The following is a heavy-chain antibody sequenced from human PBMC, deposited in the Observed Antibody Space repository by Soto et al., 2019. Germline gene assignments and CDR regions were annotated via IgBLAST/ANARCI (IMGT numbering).Heavy chain of an antibody. CDR3: ARHSYCSSICWFDP. CDR2: THDSGST. Sequence: SETLSLTCTVSGGSISSYYWSWIRQSPGKGLEWIGYTHDSGSTNYNPSLKSRVTMSVDTSKDQFSLKLSSVTAADTAVYYCARHSYCSSICWFDPWGQGTLVTVSS. J-gene: IGHJ5*02. CDR1: GGSISSYY. V-gene: IGHV4-59*08. D-gene: IGHD2-2*01.